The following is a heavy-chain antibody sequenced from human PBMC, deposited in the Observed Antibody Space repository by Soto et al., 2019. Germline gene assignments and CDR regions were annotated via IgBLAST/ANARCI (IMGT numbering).Heavy chain of an antibody. J-gene: IGHJ4*02. D-gene: IGHD2-2*01. CDR3: ARGLYCSRTSCSNYYFDY. CDR1: GYTFTSYD. Sequence: QVQLVQSGAEVKKPGASVKVSCKASGYTFTSYDINWVRQATGQGLEWMGWMNPNSGNTGYAQKFQGRVTMTRNTSISTAYMELSSLRSEDTAVYYCARGLYCSRTSCSNYYFDYWGQGTLVTVSS. CDR2: MNPNSGNT. V-gene: IGHV1-8*01.